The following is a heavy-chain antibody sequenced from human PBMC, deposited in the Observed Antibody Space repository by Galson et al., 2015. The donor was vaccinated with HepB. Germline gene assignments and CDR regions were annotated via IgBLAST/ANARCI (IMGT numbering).Heavy chain of an antibody. J-gene: IGHJ5*02. CDR1: GYTFTNYA. CDR2: INAGNGYT. V-gene: IGHV1-3*01. CDR3: ARDTVAYCSGGTCYSNNWFDP. Sequence: SVKVSCRASGYTFTNYAIHWVRQAPGQRLEWMGWINAGNGYTKYSQKFQGRVTIIRDTSATTVYMELSSLRSEDTAIYYCARDTVAYCSGGTCYSNNWFDPWGQGTLVTVSS. D-gene: IGHD2-15*01.